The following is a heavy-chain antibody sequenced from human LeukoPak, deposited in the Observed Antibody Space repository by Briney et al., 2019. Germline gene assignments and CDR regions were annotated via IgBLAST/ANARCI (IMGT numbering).Heavy chain of an antibody. CDR2: TYYRSKRYN. Sequence: SQTLSLTCAISGDSVSSNSAAWNWIRQSPSRGLEWLGRTYYRSKRYNGYAVSVKGRIAINPDTSKNQFSLQLNSVTPEDTAVYYCARAKGRSPLFDYWGQGTLVTVSS. D-gene: IGHD6-13*01. CDR3: ARAKGRSPLFDY. V-gene: IGHV6-1*01. J-gene: IGHJ4*02. CDR1: GDSVSSNSAA.